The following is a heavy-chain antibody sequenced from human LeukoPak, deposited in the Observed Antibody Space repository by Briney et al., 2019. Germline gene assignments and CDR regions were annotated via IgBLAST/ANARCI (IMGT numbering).Heavy chain of an antibody. CDR2: INTNTGNP. CDR1: GYTFTTYA. V-gene: IGHV7-4-1*01. Sequence: GASVKVSCKASGYTFTTYAMNWVRQAPGQGLEWTGWINTNTGNPTYAQGFTGRFVFSLDTSVSTADLQIYSLQSEDTAVYYCARARGCSGGNCYSEYWGQGTLVTVAS. J-gene: IGHJ4*02. CDR3: ARARGCSGGNCYSEY. D-gene: IGHD2-15*01.